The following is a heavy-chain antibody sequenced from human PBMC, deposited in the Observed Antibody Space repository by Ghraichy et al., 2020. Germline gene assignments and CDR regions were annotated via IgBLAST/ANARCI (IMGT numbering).Heavy chain of an antibody. CDR3: ARGLPAAKKSDCYYMDV. J-gene: IGHJ6*03. Sequence: SETLSLTCAVYGGSFSGYYWSWIRQPPGKGLEWIGEINHSGSTNYNPSLKSRVTISVDTSKNQFSLKLSSLTAADTAVYYCARGLPAAKKSDCYYMDVWGKGTTVTVSS. CDR2: INHSGST. D-gene: IGHD2-2*01. CDR1: GGSFSGYY. V-gene: IGHV4-34*01.